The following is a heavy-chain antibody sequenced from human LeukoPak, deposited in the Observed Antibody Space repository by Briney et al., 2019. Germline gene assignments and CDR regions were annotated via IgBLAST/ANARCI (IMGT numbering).Heavy chain of an antibody. V-gene: IGHV4-4*03. CDR3: ARIRGYGRDYYFYYMDV. Sequence: PETLSLTCAVSGGSISSNNWWSWVRQPPGKGLEWIGEIAQSRSTNYNPSLKSRVTISVDKSKNQFSLNLRSVTAADTAVYYCARIRGYGRDYYFYYMDVWGKGTTVTVSS. CDR1: GGSISSNNW. CDR2: IAQSRST. J-gene: IGHJ6*03. D-gene: IGHD6-13*01.